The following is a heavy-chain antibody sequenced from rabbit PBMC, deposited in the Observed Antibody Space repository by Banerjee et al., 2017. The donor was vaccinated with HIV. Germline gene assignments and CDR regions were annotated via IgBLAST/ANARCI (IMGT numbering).Heavy chain of an antibody. D-gene: IGHD1-1*01. CDR2: INTISGDT. V-gene: IGHV1S45*01. CDR1: GFSFSNGYV. Sequence: QEQLEESGGDLVKPEGSLTLTCTASGFSFSNGYVMCWVRQAPGKGLEWIACINTISGDTVYATWAKGRFTISKASWTTVTLQMTSLTAADTATYFCGSGYSDVYFDLWGQGTLVTVS. CDR3: GSGYSDVYFDL. J-gene: IGHJ4*01.